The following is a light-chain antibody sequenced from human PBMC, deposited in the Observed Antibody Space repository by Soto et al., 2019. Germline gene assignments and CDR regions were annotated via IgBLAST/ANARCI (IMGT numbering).Light chain of an antibody. CDR1: QSVNIN. V-gene: IGKV3-15*01. Sequence: EVAMTQSPATLSVSPGEGATLSCWASQSVNINLAWYQQKAGQAPRLLIYGASTRAPGVPARFSGSGSGTEFTLTISSLQSEDFAVYYCQQYNNWPPYTFGQGTKVEIK. CDR2: GAS. CDR3: QQYNNWPPYT. J-gene: IGKJ2*01.